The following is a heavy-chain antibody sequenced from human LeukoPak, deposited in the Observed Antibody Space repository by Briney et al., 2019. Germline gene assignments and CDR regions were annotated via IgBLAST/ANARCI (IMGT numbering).Heavy chain of an antibody. V-gene: IGHV4-59*08. D-gene: IGHD5-24*01. CDR2: FYYSGST. CDR1: GGSITSHY. CDR3: ARSGGRDGYNFGY. Sequence: SETLSLTCTVSGGSITSHYWSWIRQPPGKGLEWIGYFYYSGSTNYNPSLESRVTMSVDTSRTHLYLNLSSVTAADTAMYYCARSGGRDGYNFGYWGPGTLVTVSS. J-gene: IGHJ4*02.